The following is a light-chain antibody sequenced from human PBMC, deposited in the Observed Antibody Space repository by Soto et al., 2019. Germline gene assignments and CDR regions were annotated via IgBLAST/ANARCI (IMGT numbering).Light chain of an antibody. CDR3: QQSFSAPRT. CDR1: ETIIDY. J-gene: IGKJ2*01. Sequence: DIQMSQSPSSLSASVGDSVTITCRASETIIDYLNWYQQQPGEAPKLLIFSASSLHSGVPSRFRGSGSGTHFTLTLSRLQPEDFATYFCQQSFSAPRTFGQGTKLQAK. CDR2: SAS. V-gene: IGKV1-39*01.